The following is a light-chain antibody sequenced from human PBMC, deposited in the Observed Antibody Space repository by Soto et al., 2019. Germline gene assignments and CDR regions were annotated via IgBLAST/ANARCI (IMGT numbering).Light chain of an antibody. J-gene: IGKJ1*01. V-gene: IGKV3-15*01. CDR3: QQYNNWPRT. CDR1: QSVSSS. CDR2: GAS. Sequence: EIVMTQSPVTLSVSPGERATLSCRASQSVSSSVAWSQQKPGQAPRLLILGASTRATGIPARFSGGGSGTEFTLTISSLQSEDFAVYYCQQYNNWPRTFGQGTKVEIK.